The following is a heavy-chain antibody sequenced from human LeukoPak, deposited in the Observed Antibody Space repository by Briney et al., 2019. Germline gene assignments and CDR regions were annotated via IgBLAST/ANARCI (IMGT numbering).Heavy chain of an antibody. CDR3: ARVQSPDDVITPNFDY. D-gene: IGHD3-22*01. CDR1: GFTFSGYA. V-gene: IGHV3-23*01. CDR2: ISGSGGST. Sequence: GGCLRLSCAASGFTFSGYAMSWVRQAPGKGLEWVSAISGSGGSTYYADSVKGRFTISRDNSKNTLYLQMNSLRAEDTAVYYCARVQSPDDVITPNFDYWGQGTLVTVSS. J-gene: IGHJ4*02.